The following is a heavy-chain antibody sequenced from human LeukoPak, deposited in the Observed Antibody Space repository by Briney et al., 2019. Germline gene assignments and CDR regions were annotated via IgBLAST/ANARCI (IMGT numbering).Heavy chain of an antibody. CDR1: GFTFDDYA. Sequence: GGSLRLSCAASGFTFDDYAMHWVRQAPGKGLEWVSGISWNSGSIGYADPVKGRFPISRDNAKNSLYLQMNSLRAEDTALYYCAKDLWVAAAGMEGGFDYWGQGTLVTVSS. J-gene: IGHJ4*02. CDR2: ISWNSGSI. CDR3: AKDLWVAAAGMEGGFDY. V-gene: IGHV3-9*01. D-gene: IGHD6-13*01.